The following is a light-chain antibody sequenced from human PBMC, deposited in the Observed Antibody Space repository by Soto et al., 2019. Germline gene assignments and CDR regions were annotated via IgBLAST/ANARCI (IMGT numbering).Light chain of an antibody. J-gene: IGKJ1*01. CDR3: QQYNSYSWT. CDR2: DAS. CDR1: QSISSW. V-gene: IGKV1-5*01. Sequence: DIQMTQSPSTLSASVGDRVTITCRASQSISSWLAWYQQKPGQAPKLLIYDASSLESGDPSRFSGSGSGTEFTLTISSLQPDDFATYYCQQYNSYSWTFGQGTKVDIK.